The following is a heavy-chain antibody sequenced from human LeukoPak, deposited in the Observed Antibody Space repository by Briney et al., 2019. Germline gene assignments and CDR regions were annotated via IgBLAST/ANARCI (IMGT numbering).Heavy chain of an antibody. V-gene: IGHV1-18*01. CDR3: ARDEVVKYYYDSSGYYFF. CDR2: ISAYNGNT. J-gene: IGHJ4*02. D-gene: IGHD3-22*01. CDR1: GYTFTSYG. Sequence: ASVKVSCKASGYTFTSYGISWVRQAPGQGLEWMGWISAYNGNTNYAQELQGRVTMTTDTSTSTAYMELRSLRSDDTAVYYCARDEVVKYYYDSSGYYFFWGQGTLVTVSS.